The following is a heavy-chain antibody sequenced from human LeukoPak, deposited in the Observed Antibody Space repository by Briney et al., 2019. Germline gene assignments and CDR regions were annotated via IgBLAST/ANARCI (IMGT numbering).Heavy chain of an antibody. CDR1: GFTFTNFE. J-gene: IGHJ5*02. CDR3: AGAGPPAFDP. CDR2: ISYSGSTT. Sequence: GGPLRLSCAASGFTFTNFEMNWVRQAPGKGLEWVSYISYSGSTTSYADSVKGRFTISRDNAKNSLYLQLNSLSAEDTAVYYCAGAGPPAFDPWGQGTLVTVSS. V-gene: IGHV3-48*03.